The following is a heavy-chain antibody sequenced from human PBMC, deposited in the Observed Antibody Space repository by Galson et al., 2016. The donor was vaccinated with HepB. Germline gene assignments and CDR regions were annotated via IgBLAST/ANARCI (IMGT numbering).Heavy chain of an antibody. Sequence: SVKVSCKASGYTFINYGISWVRQAPGQGLEWLGWISVDIGNTNYAQKLQDRVTMTTDNSTSTAYMELRSLRSDDTAVYSCARESLYCSGGNCYSPLGDYWGQGTLVTVSS. CDR3: ARESLYCSGGNCYSPLGDY. CDR1: GYTFINYG. J-gene: IGHJ4*02. CDR2: ISVDIGNT. V-gene: IGHV1-18*04. D-gene: IGHD2-15*01.